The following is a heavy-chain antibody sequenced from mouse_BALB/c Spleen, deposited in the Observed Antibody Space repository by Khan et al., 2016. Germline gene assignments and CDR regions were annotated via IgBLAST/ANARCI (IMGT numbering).Heavy chain of an antibody. CDR2: IYPGDGDT. J-gene: IGHJ3*01. V-gene: IGHV1-87*01. CDR1: GYTFTNYW. D-gene: IGHD2-3*01. Sequence: QVQLQQSGAELARPGASVKLSCKASGYTFTNYWMQWVKQRPGQGLEWIGAIYPGDGDTRYTQKFKDKATLTADKSSSTAYMQLSSLASEDSAVYYCERGGLYDASYWGQGTLVTVSA. CDR3: ERGGLYDASY.